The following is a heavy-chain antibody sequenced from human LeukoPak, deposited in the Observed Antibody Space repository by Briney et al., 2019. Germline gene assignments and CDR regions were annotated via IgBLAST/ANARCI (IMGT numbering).Heavy chain of an antibody. CDR2: INPNSGGT. J-gene: IGHJ2*01. Sequence: ASVKVSCKASGYTFTGYYMHWVRQAPGQGLEWMGWINPNSGGTNYAQKFQGRVTMTRDTSISTAYMELSRLRSDDTAVYYCARGRIVGFTDTWYFDLWGRGTLVTVSS. CDR3: ARGRIVGFTDTWYFDL. D-gene: IGHD1-26*01. CDR1: GYTFTGYY. V-gene: IGHV1-2*02.